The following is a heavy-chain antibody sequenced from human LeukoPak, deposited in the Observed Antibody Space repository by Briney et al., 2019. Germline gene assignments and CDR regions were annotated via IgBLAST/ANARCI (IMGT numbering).Heavy chain of an antibody. D-gene: IGHD3-22*01. V-gene: IGHV1-69*13. Sequence: SVKVSCKASGGTFNRYAISWVRQAPGQGLEWMGGIIPIIGTVSYAQKFQGRVTITADESTSTAYMELSSLRSEDTAVYYCARQITMIEEGAFDIWGQGTMVTVSS. CDR3: ARQITMIEEGAFDI. CDR2: IIPIIGTV. J-gene: IGHJ3*02. CDR1: GGTFNRYA.